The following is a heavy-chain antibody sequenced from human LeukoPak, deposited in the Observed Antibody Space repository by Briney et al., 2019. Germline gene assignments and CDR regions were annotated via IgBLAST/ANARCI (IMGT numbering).Heavy chain of an antibody. CDR1: GGSLYGYF. D-gene: IGHD4-23*01. CDR3: AREVADYGGYYYYHYMDV. CDR2: IYTSGST. J-gene: IGHJ6*03. Sequence: SETLSLTCAVSGGSLYGYFWSWIRQPAGKGLEWIGRIYTSGSTNYNPSLKSRVTMSVDTSKNQFSLKLSSVTAADTAMYYCAREVADYGGYYYYHYMDVWGKGTTVTISS. V-gene: IGHV4-4*07.